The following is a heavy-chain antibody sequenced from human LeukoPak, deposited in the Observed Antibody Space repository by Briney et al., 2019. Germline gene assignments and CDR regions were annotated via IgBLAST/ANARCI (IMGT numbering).Heavy chain of an antibody. Sequence: GGSLRLSCAASEFTFTSYAMSWVRQTPEKGLEWVSVIGGSGDNTDYADSVKGRFSISRDNSKNTLYLQMNSLRVEDTAVYYCARGEGYSDYPFDHWGQGTLVTVSS. CDR3: ARGEGYSDYPFDH. V-gene: IGHV3-23*01. CDR2: IGGSGDNT. D-gene: IGHD5-12*01. CDR1: EFTFTSYA. J-gene: IGHJ4*02.